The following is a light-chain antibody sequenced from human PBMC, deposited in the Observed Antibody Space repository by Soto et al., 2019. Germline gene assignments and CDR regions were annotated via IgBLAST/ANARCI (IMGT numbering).Light chain of an antibody. CDR1: QTISAKY. V-gene: IGKV3-20*01. CDR2: SAS. Sequence: EIVLMQSPGTLSLSPGERASLSCRASQTISAKYLSWYQQKPGQAPRLLIYSASSRAAGIPDRFSGSGSGADFTLTISRLEPGDFAVYYCQHYDTSPTWTFGQGTKV. CDR3: QHYDTSPTWT. J-gene: IGKJ1*01.